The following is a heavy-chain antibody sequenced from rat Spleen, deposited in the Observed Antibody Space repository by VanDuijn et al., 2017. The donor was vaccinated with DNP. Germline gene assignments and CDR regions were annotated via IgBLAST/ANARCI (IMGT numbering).Heavy chain of an antibody. CDR3: ARRGLQGFAY. Sequence: EVQLVESGGGLVQPGRSMKLSCAASGFTFSNYDMAWVRQAPTKGLEWVASISPSGGSTYYRDSVKGRFTVSRDNAKSTLYLQMDSLRSEDTATYYCARRGLQGFAYWGQGTLVTVSS. J-gene: IGHJ3*01. V-gene: IGHV5-25*01. D-gene: IGHD1-1*01. CDR1: GFTFSNYD. CDR2: ISPSGGST.